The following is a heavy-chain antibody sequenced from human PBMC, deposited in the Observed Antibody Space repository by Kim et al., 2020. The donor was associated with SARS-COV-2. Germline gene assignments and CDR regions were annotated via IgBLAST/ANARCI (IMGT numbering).Heavy chain of an antibody. D-gene: IGHD3-3*01. CDR3: ASRPRSGYYNWYFDL. CDR2: IYYSGST. CDR1: GGSISSSSYY. J-gene: IGHJ2*01. Sequence: SETLSLTCTVSGGSISSSSYYWGWIRQPPGKGLEWIGSIYYSGSTYYNPSLKSRVTISVDTSKNQFSLKLSSVTAADTAVYYCASRPRSGYYNWYFDLWGRGTLVTVSS. V-gene: IGHV4-39*01.